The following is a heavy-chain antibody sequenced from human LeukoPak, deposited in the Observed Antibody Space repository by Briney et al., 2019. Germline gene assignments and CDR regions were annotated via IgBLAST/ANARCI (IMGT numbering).Heavy chain of an antibody. Sequence: ASVKVSCKASGYTFTSYYMHWVRQAPGQGLEWMGIINPSGGSTSYAQKFQGRVTMTRDTSTSTVYMELSSLRSEDTAVYYCAREAGCRDGYNCNYYYYYMDVWGKGTTVTVSS. CDR1: GYTFTSYY. CDR2: INPSGGST. D-gene: IGHD5-24*01. CDR3: AREAGCRDGYNCNYYYYYMDV. V-gene: IGHV1-46*03. J-gene: IGHJ6*03.